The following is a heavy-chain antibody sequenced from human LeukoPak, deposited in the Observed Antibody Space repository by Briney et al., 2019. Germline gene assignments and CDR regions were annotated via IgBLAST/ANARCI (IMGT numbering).Heavy chain of an antibody. V-gene: IGHV1-2*07. CDR1: GYTFTSYD. D-gene: IGHD3-3*01. CDR3: ARDCTKHECYFDF. CDR2: INPNSGGT. Sequence: GASVKVSCKASGYTFTSYDINWVRQATGQGLEWMGWINPNSGGTKYAHKFQDRVTLTRDTSISTSYMDLSRLTSDDTAVYYCARDCTKHECYFDFWGQGSLVTVSS. J-gene: IGHJ4*02.